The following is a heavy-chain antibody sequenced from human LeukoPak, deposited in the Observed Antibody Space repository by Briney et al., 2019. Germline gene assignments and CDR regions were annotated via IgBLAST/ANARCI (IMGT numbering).Heavy chain of an antibody. CDR1: GFTVSSNY. J-gene: IGHJ4*02. CDR2: IYSGGST. D-gene: IGHD3-10*01. Sequence: GGSLRLSCAASGFTVSSNYMSWVRQAPGKGLEWVSVIYSGGSTYYADSVKGRFTISRDNSKNTLYLQMNSLRDEDTAVYYCARVKDSGPDDYWGQGTLVTVSS. CDR3: ARVKDSGPDDY. V-gene: IGHV3-66*01.